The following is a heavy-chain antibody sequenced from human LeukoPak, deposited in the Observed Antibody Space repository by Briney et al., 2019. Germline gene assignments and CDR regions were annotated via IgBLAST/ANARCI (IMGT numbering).Heavy chain of an antibody. CDR2: IHIGGGT. Sequence: GGSLRLSCAASGFTVSRNFMSWVRQAPGKGLEWVSVIHIGGGTYYADSVRGRFTISRDNSENTLYLQMNNLRAEDTAVYYCARPHNNSLDNAFDIWGQGTWVTVSS. V-gene: IGHV3-66*04. D-gene: IGHD1/OR15-1a*01. CDR1: GFTVSRNF. CDR3: ARPHNNSLDNAFDI. J-gene: IGHJ3*02.